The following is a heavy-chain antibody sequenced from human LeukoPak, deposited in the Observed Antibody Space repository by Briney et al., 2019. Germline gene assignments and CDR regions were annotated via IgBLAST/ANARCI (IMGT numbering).Heavy chain of an antibody. D-gene: IGHD3-10*01. CDR1: GFTFSSYA. V-gene: IGHV4-39*07. Sequence: GSLRLSCAASGFTFSSYAMSWVRQAPGKGLEWIGSIYYSGSTYYNPSLKSRVTISVDTSKNQFSLKLSSVTAADTAVYYCARDPGSGSYPYFDNWGQGTLVTVSS. CDR3: ARDPGSGSYPYFDN. CDR2: IYYSGST. J-gene: IGHJ4*02.